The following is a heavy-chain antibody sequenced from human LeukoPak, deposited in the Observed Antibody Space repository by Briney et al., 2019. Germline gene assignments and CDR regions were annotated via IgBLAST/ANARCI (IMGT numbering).Heavy chain of an antibody. J-gene: IGHJ4*02. V-gene: IGHV3-33*01. CDR1: GFTFSSYG. CDR2: IWYDGSNK. Sequence: GGSLRLSCAASGFTFSSYGMHWVRQAPGKGLEWVAVIWYDGSNKYYADSVKGRFTISRDNSKNTLYLQMNSLRAEDTAVYYCARDILAYCGGDCYPASGYWGQGTLVTVSS. CDR3: ARDILAYCGGDCYPASGY. D-gene: IGHD2-21*02.